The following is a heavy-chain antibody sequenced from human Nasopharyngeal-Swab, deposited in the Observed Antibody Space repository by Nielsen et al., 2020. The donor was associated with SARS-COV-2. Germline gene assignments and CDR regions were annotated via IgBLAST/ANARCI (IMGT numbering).Heavy chain of an antibody. CDR2: IYYSGST. CDR3: ARHEGHEDYFDY. J-gene: IGHJ4*02. V-gene: IGHV4-39*01. Sequence: PGKGLEWIGSIYYSGSTYYNPSLKSQVTISVDTSKNQFSLKLSSVTAADTAVYYCARHEGHEDYFDYWGQGTLVTVSS.